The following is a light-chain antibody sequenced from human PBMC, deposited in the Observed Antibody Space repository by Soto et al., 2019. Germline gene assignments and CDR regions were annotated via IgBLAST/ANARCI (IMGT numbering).Light chain of an antibody. CDR3: RSYTSGDTNV. CDR1: SSDVGAYNY. Sequence: QSALTQPASVSGSPGQSITISCTGTSSDVGAYNYVSWYQQEPGKAPKLMIHDVSNRPSGVSNRFSGSKSGNTASLTISGLQAKDEADSSCRSYTSGDTNVFGTGTKLTVL. J-gene: IGLJ1*01. V-gene: IGLV2-14*03. CDR2: DVS.